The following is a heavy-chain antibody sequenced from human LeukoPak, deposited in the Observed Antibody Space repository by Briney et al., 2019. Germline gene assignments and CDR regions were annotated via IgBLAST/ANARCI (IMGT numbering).Heavy chain of an antibody. CDR3: ARDRHGDYSQDY. CDR2: ISGSGGST. D-gene: IGHD4-17*01. Sequence: GGSLRLSCAASGFTFSSCAMSWVRQAPGKGLEWVSAISGSGGSTYYADSVKGRFTISRDNSKNTLYLQMNSLRAEDTAVYYCARDRHGDYSQDYWGQGTLVTVSS. V-gene: IGHV3-23*01. CDR1: GFTFSSCA. J-gene: IGHJ4*02.